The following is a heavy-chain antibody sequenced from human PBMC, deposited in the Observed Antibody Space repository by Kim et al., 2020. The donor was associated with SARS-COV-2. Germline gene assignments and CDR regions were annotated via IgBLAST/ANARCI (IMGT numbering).Heavy chain of an antibody. CDR3: ARGFYDFV. V-gene: IGHV3-21*01. D-gene: IGHD3-16*01. J-gene: IGHJ6*01. CDR2: ISSSGRYI. CDR1: GFRFGDYT. Sequence: GGSLRLSYAVFGFRFGDYTMNWVRQAPGKGLEWVSSISSSGRYIHYADSVKGRFTISRDNAQSSLYVQMDSLRAEDTGVYYCARGFYDFVWG.